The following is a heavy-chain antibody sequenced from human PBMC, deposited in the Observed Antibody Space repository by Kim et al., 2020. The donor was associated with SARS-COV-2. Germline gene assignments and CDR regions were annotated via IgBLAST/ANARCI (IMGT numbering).Heavy chain of an antibody. CDR3: ARDSVPMVRGLGY. J-gene: IGHJ4*02. Sequence: AQGFTGRFVFSLDTSVSTAYLQISSLKAEDTAVYYCARDSVPMVRGLGYWGQGTLVTVSS. V-gene: IGHV7-4-1*02. D-gene: IGHD3-10*01.